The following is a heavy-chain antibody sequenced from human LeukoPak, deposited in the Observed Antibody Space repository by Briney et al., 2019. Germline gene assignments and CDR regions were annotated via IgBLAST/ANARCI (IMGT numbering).Heavy chain of an antibody. CDR2: IYPGDSDT. V-gene: IGHV5-51*01. J-gene: IGHJ4*02. D-gene: IGHD1-26*01. CDR1: GYSFTNYW. Sequence: GESLKIYRKGSGYSFTNYWIGWVRQMPGEGLEWMGIIYPGDSDTRYSPSFQGQVTISADKSISTAYLQWSSLKASDTAMYYCARQGTVGATQSDYWGQGTLVTVSS. CDR3: ARQGTVGATQSDY.